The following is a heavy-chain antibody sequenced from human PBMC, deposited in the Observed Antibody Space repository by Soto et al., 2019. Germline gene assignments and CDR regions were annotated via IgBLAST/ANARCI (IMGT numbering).Heavy chain of an antibody. V-gene: IGHV3-7*05. Sequence: GGSRRLSYAASGCTFITHWMSCVRPAPGKGLEWVANIKQDGSEKYYVDSVKGRFTISRDNAKNSLYLQMNSLRAEDTAVYYCARESTYYYDSSGLDPWGQGNQVTVSS. D-gene: IGHD3-22*01. J-gene: IGHJ5*02. CDR1: GCTFITHW. CDR3: ARESTYYYDSSGLDP. CDR2: IKQDGSEK.